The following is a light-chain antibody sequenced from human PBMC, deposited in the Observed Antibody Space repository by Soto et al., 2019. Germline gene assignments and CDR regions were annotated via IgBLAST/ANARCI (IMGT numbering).Light chain of an antibody. V-gene: IGKV3-20*01. Sequence: EIVLTQSPGTLSLSPGDRATLSCRASQSVNIYFAWYQQKPGQAPRLLIFNTSRRATGIPDRFSGSWSGTDFTLIISRLEPEDFAMYYCQQYGHPLHTFGQGTKLDIK. CDR1: QSVNIY. CDR2: NTS. CDR3: QQYGHPLHT. J-gene: IGKJ2*01.